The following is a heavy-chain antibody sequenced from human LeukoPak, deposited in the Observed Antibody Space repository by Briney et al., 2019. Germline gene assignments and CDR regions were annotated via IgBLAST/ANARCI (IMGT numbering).Heavy chain of an antibody. D-gene: IGHD3-10*01. V-gene: IGHV3-23*01. J-gene: IGHJ6*04. Sequence: PGGSLRLSCAASGFTFDDYGMSWVRQAPGQGLEWVSAISGSGAGTYYADSVKGRFTISRDNSKNTLYLQMNSLRAEDTAVYYCAKGALLWFGELSGDVWGKGTTVTISS. CDR1: GFTFDDYG. CDR2: ISGSGAGT. CDR3: AKGALLWFGELSGDV.